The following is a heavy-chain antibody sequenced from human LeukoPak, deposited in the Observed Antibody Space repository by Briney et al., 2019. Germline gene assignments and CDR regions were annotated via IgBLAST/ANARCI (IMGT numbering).Heavy chain of an antibody. CDR2: FNSDGITT. J-gene: IGHJ4*02. D-gene: IGHD2-2*01. CDR1: GFTFSTYW. CDR3: ARGRYYLDS. V-gene: IGHV3-74*01. Sequence: GGSLRLSCAASGFTFSTYWMHWVRQAPGKGLVWVSRFNSDGITTSYADSVKGRFTISRDNAKNTLYLQMNSLRAEDSAVYYCARGRYYLDSWGQGTLVTVSS.